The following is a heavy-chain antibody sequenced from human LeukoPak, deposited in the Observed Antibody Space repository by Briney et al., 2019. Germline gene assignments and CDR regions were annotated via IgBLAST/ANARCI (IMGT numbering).Heavy chain of an antibody. V-gene: IGHV3-7*01. CDR3: ARVTGYSYAYY. D-gene: IGHD5-18*01. Sequence: GGSLRLSCAASGFTFSTSWMSWVRQAPGKGLERVANIKQDGSEKYYVDSVKGRFTISRDNTKKSLYLQMSSLRAEDTAMYYCARVTGYSYAYYWGQGTLVTVSS. CDR2: IKQDGSEK. CDR1: GFTFSTSW. J-gene: IGHJ4*02.